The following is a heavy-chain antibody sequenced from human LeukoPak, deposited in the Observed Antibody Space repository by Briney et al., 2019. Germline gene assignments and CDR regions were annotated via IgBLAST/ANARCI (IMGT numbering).Heavy chain of an antibody. CDR1: GFTFSSYA. D-gene: IGHD5-12*01. CDR2: ISYDGSNK. V-gene: IGHV3-30*04. CDR3: ARAQSILEGTYVDIVATYYSYYFDY. Sequence: PGGSLRLSCAASGFTFSSYAMHWVRQAPGKGLEWVAVISYDGSNKYYADSVKGRFTTSRDNSKNTLYLQMNSLRAEDTAVYYCARAQSILEGTYVDIVATYYSYYFDYWGQGTLVTVSS. J-gene: IGHJ4*02.